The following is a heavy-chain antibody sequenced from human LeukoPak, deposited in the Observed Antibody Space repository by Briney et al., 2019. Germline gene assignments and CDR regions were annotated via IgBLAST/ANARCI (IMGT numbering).Heavy chain of an antibody. CDR2: IYYRGST. CDR1: GGSISSSTYY. V-gene: IGHV4-61*01. J-gene: IGHJ4*02. CDR3: ARERGGYTLYFDY. D-gene: IGHD5-12*01. Sequence: PSETLSLTCTVSGGSISSSTYYWNWIRQPPGKGLEWIGYIYYRGSTNYNPSLKSRVTISADMSKNQYSLKLTSVTAADTAVYYCARERGGYTLYFDYWGQGTLVTVSS.